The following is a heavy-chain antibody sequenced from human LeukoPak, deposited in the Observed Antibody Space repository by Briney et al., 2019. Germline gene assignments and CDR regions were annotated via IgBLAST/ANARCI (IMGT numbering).Heavy chain of an antibody. V-gene: IGHV3-11*06. CDR3: ARPPYSSSWDPGWFDP. CDR1: GFTFSDYY. J-gene: IGHJ5*02. CDR2: ISSCSDYT. Sequence: GGSLRLSCVASGFTFSDYYMSWIRQAPGNWLEWVSYISSCSDYTNYADSVRGRFTISRDNAKNSLYLQMNSLRAEDTAVYYCARPPYSSSWDPGWFDPWGQGTLITVSS. D-gene: IGHD6-13*01.